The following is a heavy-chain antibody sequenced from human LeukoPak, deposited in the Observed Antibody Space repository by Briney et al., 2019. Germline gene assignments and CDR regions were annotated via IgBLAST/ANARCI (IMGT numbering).Heavy chain of an antibody. V-gene: IGHV3-74*01. CDR3: IRDFRSADL. Sequence: GESLKISCKGSGYSFTSYWMHWVRQPPGKGLVWVSRIYVDGRTTNYADSVKGRFTISRDNAKNTVYLEMNSLSVEDTATYYCIRDFRSADLWGQGTLVTVTS. J-gene: IGHJ5*02. CDR2: IYVDGRTT. CDR1: GYSFTSYW.